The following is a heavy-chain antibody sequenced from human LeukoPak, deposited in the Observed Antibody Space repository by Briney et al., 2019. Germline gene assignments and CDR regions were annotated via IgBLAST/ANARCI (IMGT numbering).Heavy chain of an antibody. CDR3: ARGSCPQCAFDI. J-gene: IGHJ3*02. Sequence: GGSLRLSCAASGFTFSSYAMHWVRQAPGKGLEWVAVISYDGSNKYYADSVKGRFTISRDNSKNTLYLQMNSLRAEDTAAYCCARGSCPQCAFDIWGQGTMVTVSS. CDR2: ISYDGSNK. CDR1: GFTFSSYA. V-gene: IGHV3-30*04. D-gene: IGHD2-15*01.